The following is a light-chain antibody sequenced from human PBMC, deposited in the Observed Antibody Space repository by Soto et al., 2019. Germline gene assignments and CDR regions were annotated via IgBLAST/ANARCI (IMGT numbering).Light chain of an antibody. CDR3: AAWDDSLNGWV. V-gene: IGLV1-44*01. CDR1: SSNIGTNT. J-gene: IGLJ3*02. CDR2: DNN. Sequence: QSVLTQPPSASGTPGQRVTISCSGSSSNIGTNTVNWYQQLPGTAPKLLIYDNNHRPSGVPDRFSGSKSGTSASLAISGLQSEPEAYYYCAAWDDSLNGWVFGGGTKLTVL.